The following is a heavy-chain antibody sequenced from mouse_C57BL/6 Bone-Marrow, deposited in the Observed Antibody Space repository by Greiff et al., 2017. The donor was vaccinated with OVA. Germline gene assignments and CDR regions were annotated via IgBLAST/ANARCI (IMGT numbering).Heavy chain of an antibody. J-gene: IGHJ4*01. CDR2: IYPGSGST. CDR1: GYTFTSYW. CDR3: ARYGNYGGVYYYAMDY. D-gene: IGHD2-1*01. Sequence: VQLQQSGAELVKPGASVKMSCKASGYTFTSYWITWVKQRPGQGLEWIGDIYPGSGSTNYNEKFKSKATLTVDTSSSTAYMQLSSLTSEDSAVYYCARYGNYGGVYYYAMDYWGQGTSVTVSS. V-gene: IGHV1-55*01.